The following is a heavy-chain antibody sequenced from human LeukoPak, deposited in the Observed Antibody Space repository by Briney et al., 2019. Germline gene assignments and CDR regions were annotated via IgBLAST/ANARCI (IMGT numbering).Heavy chain of an antibody. CDR2: ISYDGSNK. D-gene: IGHD2-15*01. Sequence: GGSLRLSCAASGFTFSSYAMHWVRQAPGKGLEWVAVISYDGSNKYYADSVKGRFTISRDNSKNTLYLQMNSLRAEDTAVYYCARRAGGLLDYWGQGTLVTVSS. V-gene: IGHV3-30-3*01. J-gene: IGHJ4*02. CDR3: ARRAGGLLDY. CDR1: GFTFSSYA.